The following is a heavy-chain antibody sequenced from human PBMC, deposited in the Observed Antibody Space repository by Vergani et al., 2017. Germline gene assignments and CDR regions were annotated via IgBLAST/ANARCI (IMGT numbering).Heavy chain of an antibody. CDR1: GYSFTNYW. J-gene: IGHJ4*02. Sequence: EVQLVQSGAEVKKPGESLKISCQISGYSFTNYWIGWVRQMPGKGLEWMGIIHPADSDTRYSPSFQGQVTISVDKSISTAYVQRSSLRASDSAMYYCARLYGRDSSGSKYFDYWGQGTLVTVSS. CDR2: IHPADSDT. V-gene: IGHV5-51*01. CDR3: ARLYGRDSSGSKYFDY. D-gene: IGHD3-22*01.